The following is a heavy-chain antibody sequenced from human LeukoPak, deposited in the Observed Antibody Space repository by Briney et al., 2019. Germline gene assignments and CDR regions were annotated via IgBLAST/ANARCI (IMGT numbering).Heavy chain of an antibody. V-gene: IGHV4-30-4*01. Sequence: KTSQTLSLACTGSGGSISSGDYYWSRIRQPPGRGVEWIGYIYYSGSAYYNASLKSRATISVDTSKNQFSLKLTSVAAADTAVYYCARYNPRGGESFDYWGQGTLVTVSS. J-gene: IGHJ4*02. CDR2: IYYSGSA. CDR3: ARYNPRGGESFDY. D-gene: IGHD5-24*01. CDR1: GGSISSGDYY.